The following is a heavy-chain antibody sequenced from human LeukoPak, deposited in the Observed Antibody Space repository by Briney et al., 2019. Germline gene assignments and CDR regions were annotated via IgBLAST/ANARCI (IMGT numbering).Heavy chain of an antibody. D-gene: IGHD2-2*01. Sequence: PGGSLRLSCAASGFTFSSYSMNWVRQAPGKGLEWVSSISSSSSYIYYADSVKGRFTISRDNAKNSLYLQMNSLRAEDTAVYYCARDGRSCSSTNCYVVAFDCWGQGTLVTVSS. CDR2: ISSSSSYI. J-gene: IGHJ4*02. CDR3: ARDGRSCSSTNCYVVAFDC. V-gene: IGHV3-21*01. CDR1: GFTFSSYS.